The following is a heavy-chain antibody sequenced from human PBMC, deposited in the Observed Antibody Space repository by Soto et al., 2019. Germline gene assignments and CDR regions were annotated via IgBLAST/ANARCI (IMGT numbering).Heavy chain of an antibody. V-gene: IGHV3-23*01. CDR1: GLDFSIEV. CDR2: ISGSGRTI. J-gene: IGHJ6*02. D-gene: IGHD1-26*01. Sequence: GESLKISCAASGLDFSIEVMCLVLQAPGKGLEWVSSISGSGRTIYHADFMRGRFAISRDNSKNSLYLQLNNLRVDDTAVYYCAKVGPSYYYGMDVWGQGTTVTVSS. CDR3: AKVGPSYYYGMDV.